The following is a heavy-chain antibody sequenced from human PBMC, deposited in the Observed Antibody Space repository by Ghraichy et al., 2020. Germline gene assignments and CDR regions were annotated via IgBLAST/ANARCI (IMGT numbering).Heavy chain of an antibody. J-gene: IGHJ4*02. CDR2: ISYDGSNK. CDR1: GFTFSTYA. Sequence: GGSLRLSCAASGFTFSTYAMHWVRQAPGKGLEWVAVISYDGSNKYYADSVKGRFTISRDNAKNSLYLQMSSLRTDDTAVYYCARFRGGSWFHFDYWGQGSLVIVSS. D-gene: IGHD2-15*01. CDR3: ARFRGGSWFHFDY. V-gene: IGHV3-30*04.